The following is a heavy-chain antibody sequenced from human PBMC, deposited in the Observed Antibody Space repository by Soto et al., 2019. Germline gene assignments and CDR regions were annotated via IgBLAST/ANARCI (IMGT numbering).Heavy chain of an antibody. CDR1: GFTFSSYR. Sequence: PGGSLRLSCAASGFTFSSYRMNWVRQAPGKGLEWVSSISSSSSYIYYADSVKGRFTISRDNAKNSLYLQMNSLRAEGTAVYYCARDSATIFGVANQVPNFDYWGQGTLVTVSS. J-gene: IGHJ4*02. CDR2: ISSSSSYI. D-gene: IGHD3-3*01. V-gene: IGHV3-21*01. CDR3: ARDSATIFGVANQVPNFDY.